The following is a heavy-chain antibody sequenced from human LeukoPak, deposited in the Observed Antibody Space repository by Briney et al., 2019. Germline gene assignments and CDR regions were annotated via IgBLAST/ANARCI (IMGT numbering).Heavy chain of an antibody. J-gene: IGHJ6*02. CDR2: ISNDGSNR. CDR1: GFTFSNYG. V-gene: IGHV3-30*18. CDR3: AKDLSRAHYYGMDV. Sequence: GGSLRLSCAASGFTFSNYGLHWVRQAPGKGPEWVAVISNDGSNRYYTESVKGRFTISRDNSKNTLYLQMSSLRAEDTAVYYCAKDLSRAHYYGMDVWGQGTTVTVSS.